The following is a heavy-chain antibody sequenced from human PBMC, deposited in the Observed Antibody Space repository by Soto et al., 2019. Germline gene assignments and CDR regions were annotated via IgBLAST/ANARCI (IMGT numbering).Heavy chain of an antibody. V-gene: IGHV5-51*01. CDR3: PKGATLPFDS. D-gene: IGHD3-16*01. CDR2: IYPGDSDT. J-gene: IGHJ4*01. Sequence: PGVSLKISCKGSEYSFTSQWCGWVGQMPGKGLEWMGIIYPGDSDTRYSPTLQGQVTISADKSSSTAYLQWSRLKASDTSIYYCPKGATLPFDSWGQGTRVNGSS. CDR1: EYSFTSQW.